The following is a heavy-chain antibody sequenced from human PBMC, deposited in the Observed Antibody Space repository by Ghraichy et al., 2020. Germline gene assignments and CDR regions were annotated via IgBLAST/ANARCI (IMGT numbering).Heavy chain of an antibody. CDR1: GFTVSSNY. J-gene: IGHJ4*02. V-gene: IGHV3-53*01. Sequence: GGSLRLSCAASGFTVSSNYMSWVRQAPGKGLEWVSVIYSGGSTYYADSVKGRFTISRDNSKNTLYLQMNSLRAEDTAVYYCARGIPYSSGWYYFDYWGQGTLVTVSS. CDR3: ARGIPYSSGWYYFDY. CDR2: IYSGGST. D-gene: IGHD6-19*01.